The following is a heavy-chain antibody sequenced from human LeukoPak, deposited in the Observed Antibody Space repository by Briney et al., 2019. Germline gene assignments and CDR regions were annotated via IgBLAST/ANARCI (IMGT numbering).Heavy chain of an antibody. CDR2: IHPNSGGT. Sequence: GSVTVSFTASGYTFTCYYMHWVRQAPGQGREGMGWIHPNSGGTNYAQKFQGRVTMTRDTSISTAYMELSRLRSDDTAVYYCARVVNCSSTSCYRSFDIWGQGTMVTVSS. J-gene: IGHJ3*02. CDR3: ARVVNCSSTSCYRSFDI. D-gene: IGHD2-2*01. V-gene: IGHV1-2*02. CDR1: GYTFTCYY.